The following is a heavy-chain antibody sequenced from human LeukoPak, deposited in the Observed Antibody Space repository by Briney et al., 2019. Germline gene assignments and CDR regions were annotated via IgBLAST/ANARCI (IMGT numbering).Heavy chain of an antibody. D-gene: IGHD1-26*01. V-gene: IGHV3-48*03. CDR2: ISSGGGTI. J-gene: IGHJ6*03. CDR3: ARDLSMGYYYMDV. Sequence: GGSLRLSCAASGFTFSSYEMNWVRQAPGKGLEWVSYISSGGGTIYYADSVKGRFTISRDNAKNSLYLQMNSLRAEDTAVYYCARDLSMGYYYMDVWGKGTTVTVSS. CDR1: GFTFSSYE.